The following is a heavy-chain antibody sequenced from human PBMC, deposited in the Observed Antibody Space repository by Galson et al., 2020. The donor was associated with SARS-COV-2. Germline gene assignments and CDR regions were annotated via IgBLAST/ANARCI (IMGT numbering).Heavy chain of an antibody. CDR1: GFTFSSYA. CDR2: ISYDGSNK. CDR3: ASLVTMVRGVNDY. J-gene: IGHJ4*02. Sequence: GGSLRLSCAASGFTFSSYAMHWVRQAPGKGLEWVAVISYDGSNKYYADSVKGRFTISRDNSKNTLYLQMNSLRAEDTAVYYCASLVTMVRGVNDYWGQGTLVTVSS. D-gene: IGHD3-10*01. V-gene: IGHV3-30-3*01.